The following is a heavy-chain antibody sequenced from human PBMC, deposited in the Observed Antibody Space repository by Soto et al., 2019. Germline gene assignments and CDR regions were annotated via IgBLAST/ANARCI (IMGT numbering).Heavy chain of an antibody. CDR2: IYYSGST. V-gene: IGHV4-30-4*01. J-gene: IGHJ6*02. CDR3: DRENPVDGMDV. Sequence: PSETLSLTCTVSGGSISSGDYYWSWIRQPPGKGLEWIGYIYYSGSTYYNPSLKSRVTISVDTSKNQFSLKLSSVTAADTAVYYCDRENPVDGMDVSGQGTKGTVS. CDR1: GGSISSGDYY.